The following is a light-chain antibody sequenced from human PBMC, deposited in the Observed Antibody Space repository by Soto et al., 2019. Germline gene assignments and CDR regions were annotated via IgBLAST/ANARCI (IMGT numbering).Light chain of an antibody. CDR2: KPS. J-gene: IGKJ1*01. CDR3: QQYKTFWT. CDR1: QSVSSW. Sequence: DIQMTQSPSTLSASVGDGVNITCPASQSVSSWLAWFQQKPGKAPKLLIYKPSSLQSGVSSRFSGGGSGTEFTLTISSLQPDDFATYYCQQYKTFWTFGPGTKVDIK. V-gene: IGKV1-5*03.